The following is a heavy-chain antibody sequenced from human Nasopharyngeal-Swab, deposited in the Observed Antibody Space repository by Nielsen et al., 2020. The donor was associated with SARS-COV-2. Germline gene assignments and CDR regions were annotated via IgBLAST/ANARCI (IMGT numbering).Heavy chain of an antibody. J-gene: IGHJ4*02. CDR1: GGTFSSYA. Sequence: SVTVGKEASGGTFSSYASSRVRQAHGEEREWMGGSIPILGTANYAQKIQGRDTMNADKSMSTAYMDLSSLRAEDTAVYDCARDQNTYYDSSGYYHFDYWGQGTLVTVSS. CDR3: ARDQNTYYDSSGYYHFDY. D-gene: IGHD3-22*01. CDR2: SIPILGTA. V-gene: IGHV1-69*06.